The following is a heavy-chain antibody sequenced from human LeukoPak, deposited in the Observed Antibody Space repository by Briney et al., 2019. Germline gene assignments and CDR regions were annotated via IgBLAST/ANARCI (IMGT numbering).Heavy chain of an antibody. Sequence: GESLKISCQGSGYSFTSYWIGWVRQMPGKGLEWMGIIYPGDSDTRYSPSFQGQVTISADKSISTAYLQWSSLKASDTAMYYCVSNYYDSSGYYNYWGQGTLVTVSS. CDR1: GYSFTSYW. CDR3: VSNYYDSSGYYNY. D-gene: IGHD3-22*01. J-gene: IGHJ4*02. V-gene: IGHV5-51*01. CDR2: IYPGDSDT.